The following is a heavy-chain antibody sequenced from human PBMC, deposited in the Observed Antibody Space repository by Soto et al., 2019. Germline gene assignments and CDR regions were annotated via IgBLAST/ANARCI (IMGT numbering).Heavy chain of an antibody. D-gene: IGHD3-22*01. CDR3: ARQASGYYYGWFDP. V-gene: IGHV4-39*01. CDR2: IFYSGGT. J-gene: IGHJ5*02. Sequence: QLLLQESGPGLVKPSETLSLTCTVSGGSILDSTYYWAWIRQSPGKGLEWIGTIFYSGGTFYTPSLKSRVTRPVDTANNQFSLKRSSGTAADTAVYYCARQASGYYYGWFDPWGQGTLVTVSS. CDR1: GGSILDSTYY.